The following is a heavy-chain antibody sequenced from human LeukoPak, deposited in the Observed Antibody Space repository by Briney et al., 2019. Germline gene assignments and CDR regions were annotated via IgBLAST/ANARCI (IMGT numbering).Heavy chain of an antibody. D-gene: IGHD6-19*01. Sequence: ASVTVSCKASGYTFTGYYMHWVRQAPGQGIEWRGWINPNSGGTNYAQKFQGRVTMTRDTSISTAYMELSRLRSDDTAVYYCARAVAGSRFDYWGQGTLVTVSS. CDR3: ARAVAGSRFDY. CDR1: GYTFTGYY. J-gene: IGHJ4*02. V-gene: IGHV1-2*02. CDR2: INPNSGGT.